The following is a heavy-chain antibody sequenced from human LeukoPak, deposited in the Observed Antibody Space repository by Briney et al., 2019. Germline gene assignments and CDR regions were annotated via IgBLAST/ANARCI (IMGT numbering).Heavy chain of an antibody. D-gene: IGHD4-17*01. CDR2: ISFDCSNK. CDR1: GFTISSYS. Sequence: QPSGTLCLSCAASGFTISSYSMHWVRQGQAPGQERVSVISFDCSNKYYEDSVKGRLPISRDNSKNTLYLQMNSVSAEDTGGYYCSRYLSGDYENYYCYGMDVWGKGTTVTVSS. CDR3: SRYLSGDYENYYCYGMDV. J-gene: IGHJ6*04. V-gene: IGHV3-30*04.